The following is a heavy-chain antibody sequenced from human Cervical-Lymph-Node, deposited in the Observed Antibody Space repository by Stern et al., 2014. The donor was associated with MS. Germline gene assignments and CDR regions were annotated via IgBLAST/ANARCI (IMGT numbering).Heavy chain of an antibody. D-gene: IGHD3-22*01. CDR1: GGSIRDYY. Sequence: QLQESGPGLVTPSETLSLTCTVSGGSIRDYYWSWIRQPPGKGLEWIGSLHYRRGTKYNPSLKSTVTLSVDTFNKHDSLKLSDVSAADTAVYYCARHYDSTGHGRENCFDPWGPGTLVIVSS. CDR3: ARHYDSTGHGRENCFDP. J-gene: IGHJ5*02. V-gene: IGHV4-59*01. CDR2: LHYRRGT.